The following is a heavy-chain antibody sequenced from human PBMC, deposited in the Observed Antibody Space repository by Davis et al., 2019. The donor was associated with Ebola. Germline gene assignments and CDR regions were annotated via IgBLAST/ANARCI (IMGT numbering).Heavy chain of an antibody. CDR2: ISAYNGNT. D-gene: IGHD2-21*01. Sequence: ASVKVSCKASGGTFSSYGISWVRQAPGQGLEWMGWISAYNGNTNYAQKLQGRVTMTTDTSTSTAYMELRSLRSDDTAVYYCATGYCGGDCYSAPTPPGYWGQGTLVTVSS. J-gene: IGHJ4*02. V-gene: IGHV1-18*01. CDR1: GGTFSSYG. CDR3: ATGYCGGDCYSAPTPPGY.